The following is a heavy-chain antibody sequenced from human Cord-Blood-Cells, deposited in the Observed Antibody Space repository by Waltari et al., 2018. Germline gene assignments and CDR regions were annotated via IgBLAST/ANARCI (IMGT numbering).Heavy chain of an antibody. D-gene: IGHD3-10*01. J-gene: IGHJ3*02. CDR1: GFTFSSYG. V-gene: IGHV3-30*18. CDR3: AKSGEDAFDI. Sequence: QVQLVESGGGVVQPGRSLRISCAASGFTFSSYGMHWVRQAPGKGLEWVAVISYDGSNKYYADSVKGRFTISRDNSKNTLYLQMNSLRAEDTAVYYCAKSGEDAFDIWGQGTMVTVSS. CDR2: ISYDGSNK.